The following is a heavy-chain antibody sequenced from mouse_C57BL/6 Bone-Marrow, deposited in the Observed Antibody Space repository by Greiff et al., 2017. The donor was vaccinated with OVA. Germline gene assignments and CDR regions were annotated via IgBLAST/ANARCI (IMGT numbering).Heavy chain of an antibody. Sequence: EVQVVESGEGLVKPGGSLKLSCAASGFTFSSYAMSWVRQTPEKRLEWVAYISSGGDYIYYADTVKGRFTISRDNARNTLYLQMSSLKSEDTAMDYCTREHSNYYFDNWGQGTTLTVSS. V-gene: IGHV5-9-1*02. CDR1: GFTFSSYA. D-gene: IGHD2-5*01. CDR2: ISSGGDYI. J-gene: IGHJ2*01. CDR3: TREHSNYYFDN.